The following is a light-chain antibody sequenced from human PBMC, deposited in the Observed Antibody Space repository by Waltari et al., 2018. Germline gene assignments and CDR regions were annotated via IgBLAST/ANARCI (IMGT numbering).Light chain of an antibody. CDR2: SIN. J-gene: IGLJ2*01. CDR1: SSTIGSKT. V-gene: IGLV1-44*01. Sequence: QSVLTQPPSASGTPGQRVTISCSGSSSTIGSKTVNWYQQLPGTAPKLLIFSINQRPSGVPDRFSGSKSGTSASLAISGLLSEDEADYYCSSWDDSVIGPVFGGGTKLTVL. CDR3: SSWDDSVIGPV.